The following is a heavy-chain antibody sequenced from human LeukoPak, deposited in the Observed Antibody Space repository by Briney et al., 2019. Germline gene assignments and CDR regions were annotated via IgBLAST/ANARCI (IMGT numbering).Heavy chain of an antibody. CDR1: GFTFSSYG. V-gene: IGHV3-30*18. J-gene: IGHJ4*02. CDR3: AKPYYYGSRSYMDY. Sequence: GRSLRLSCAASGFTFSSYGMHWVRQAPGKGLEWVAVISYDGSNTYYADSVKGRFTISRDNTKNMLYLQMNSLRAEYTAVYYCAKPYYYGSRSYMDYWGQGTLVTVSS. CDR2: ISYDGSNT. D-gene: IGHD3-10*01.